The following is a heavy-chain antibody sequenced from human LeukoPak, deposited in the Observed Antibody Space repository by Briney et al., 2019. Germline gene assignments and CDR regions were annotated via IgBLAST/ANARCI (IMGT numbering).Heavy chain of an antibody. CDR3: ARGPSYYDFWSGYIPFDY. Sequence: SETLSLTCTVSGGSISSGGYYWSWIRQHPGKGLEWIGYIYYSGSTYYNPSLKSRVTISVDTSKNQFSLKLSSVTAADTAVYYCARGPSYYDFWSGYIPFDYWGQGTLVTVSS. CDR1: GGSISSGGYY. D-gene: IGHD3-3*01. J-gene: IGHJ4*02. V-gene: IGHV4-31*03. CDR2: IYYSGST.